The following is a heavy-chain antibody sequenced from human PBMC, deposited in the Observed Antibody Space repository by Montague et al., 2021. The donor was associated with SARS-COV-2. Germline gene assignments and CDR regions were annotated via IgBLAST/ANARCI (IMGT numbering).Heavy chain of an antibody. Sequence: TLSLTCTVSGGSISSGSYYWSWIRQPAGKGLEWIGRIYTSGTTYYSFSLKSRVTISVDTSKNQFSLKLTSVTAADTAVYYCARAHSGSWAHLDNWGKGSPVTVSS. CDR3: ARAHSGSWAHLDN. V-gene: IGHV4-61*02. D-gene: IGHD5-12*01. CDR1: GGSISSGSYY. J-gene: IGHJ4*02. CDR2: IYTSGTT.